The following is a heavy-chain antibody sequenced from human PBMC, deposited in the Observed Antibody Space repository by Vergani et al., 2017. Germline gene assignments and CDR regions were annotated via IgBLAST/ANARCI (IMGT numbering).Heavy chain of an antibody. CDR1: SHTFQTYG. D-gene: IGHD1-1*01. Sequence: QVQLVQSGAELKKPGASVSVSCKGSSHTFQTYGISWVRQAPGKGLEWMAWIRPYTGHTIYAQKFQDRVTMNAYTSTTTAYMELRSLRSDDTSVYFCARVAPSNSEVTPTAFDVWVQGTMVTVSS. CDR2: IRPYTGHT. CDR3: ARVAPSNSEVTPTAFDV. J-gene: IGHJ3*01. V-gene: IGHV1-18*01.